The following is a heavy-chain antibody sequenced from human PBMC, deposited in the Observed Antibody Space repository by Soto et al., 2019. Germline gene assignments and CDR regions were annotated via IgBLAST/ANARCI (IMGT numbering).Heavy chain of an antibody. D-gene: IGHD6-19*01. Sequence: LSLTCTVSGGSISSYYWSWIRQPPGKGLEWIGYIYYSGSTNYNPSLKSRVTISVDTSKNQFSLKLSSVTAADTAVYYCARDRGYSSGWYGMDVWGQGTTVTVSS. CDR1: GGSISSYY. CDR3: ARDRGYSSGWYGMDV. CDR2: IYYSGST. V-gene: IGHV4-59*01. J-gene: IGHJ6*02.